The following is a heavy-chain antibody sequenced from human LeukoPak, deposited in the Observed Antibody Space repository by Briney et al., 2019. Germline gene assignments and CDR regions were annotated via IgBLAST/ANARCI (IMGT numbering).Heavy chain of an antibody. D-gene: IGHD6-19*01. CDR3: ARVFSGWYFYFDN. V-gene: IGHV3-21*01. J-gene: IGHJ4*02. CDR1: GFTFSTYS. Sequence: GGSLRLSCAASGFTFSTYSMNWVRQAPGKGLEWVSSISSSSNYIYYADSVKGRFTISRDNAKNSLYLQMNSLRAEDTAVYYCARVFSGWYFYFDNWGQGTLVTVSS. CDR2: ISSSSNYI.